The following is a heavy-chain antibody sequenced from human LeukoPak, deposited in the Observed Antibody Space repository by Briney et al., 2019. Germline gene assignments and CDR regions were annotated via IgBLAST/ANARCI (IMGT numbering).Heavy chain of an antibody. J-gene: IGHJ4*02. Sequence: SETLSFTCTVSGYSISGGYYWGWIRQPPGKGLEWIGSIYHSANTYYNPSLKSRVTISVDTSKNQFSLKLSSVTAADTAVYYCSRASGIRLEELSANFDYWGQGTLVTVSS. CDR1: GYSISGGYY. CDR3: SRASGIRLEELSANFDY. CDR2: IYHSANT. V-gene: IGHV4-38-2*02. D-gene: IGHD3-16*02.